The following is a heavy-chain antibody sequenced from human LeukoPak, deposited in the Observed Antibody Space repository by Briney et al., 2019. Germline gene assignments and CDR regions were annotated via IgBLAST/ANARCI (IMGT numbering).Heavy chain of an antibody. V-gene: IGHV3-74*01. J-gene: IGHJ4*02. D-gene: IGHD6-6*01. CDR1: GLTFSSHW. CDR3: ARVEDSSSSLDY. CDR2: INSDGSST. Sequence: GGSLRLSCAASGLTFSSHWMHWVRHAPGKGLVWVSRINSDGSSTSYADSVKGRFTISRDNAKNTLYLQMNSLRAEDTAVYYCARVEDSSSSLDYWGQGTLVTVSS.